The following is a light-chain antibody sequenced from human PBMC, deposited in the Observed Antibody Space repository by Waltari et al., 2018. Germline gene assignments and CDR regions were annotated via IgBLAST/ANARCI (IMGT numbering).Light chain of an antibody. CDR1: SSNIRAGCD. CDR3: QSYDSSLSGVV. CDR2: PNS. V-gene: IGLV1-40*01. J-gene: IGLJ3*02. Sequence: QSVLTQPPSVSGAPGQRVTISRTGSSSNIRAGCDVHWHQPPPGTAPKPPIYPNSHRPSGVPDRFSGSKSGTSASLAITGLQAEDEADYYCQSYDSSLSGVVFGGGTKLTVL.